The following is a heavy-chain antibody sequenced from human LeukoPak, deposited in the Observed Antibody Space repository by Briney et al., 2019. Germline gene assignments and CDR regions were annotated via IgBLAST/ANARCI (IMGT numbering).Heavy chain of an antibody. V-gene: IGHV1-18*01. CDR2: ISAYNGNT. Sequence: ASVKVSCKASGYTFTSYGISWVRQAPGQGLEWVGWISAYNGNTNYAQKLQGRVTMTTDTSTSTAYMELRSLRSDDTAVYYCARAWSQSGSFNPSYYYYYYMDVWGKGTTVTVSS. CDR3: ARAWSQSGSFNPSYYYYYYMDV. CDR1: GYTFTSYG. D-gene: IGHD2-8*01. J-gene: IGHJ6*03.